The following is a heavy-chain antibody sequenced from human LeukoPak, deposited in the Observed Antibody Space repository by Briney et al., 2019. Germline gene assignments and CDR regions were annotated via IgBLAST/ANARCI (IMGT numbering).Heavy chain of an antibody. D-gene: IGHD2-2*01. V-gene: IGHV1-69*13. J-gene: IGHJ4*02. CDR3: ASRLYCSNTRCRNFPFAY. CDR2: IIPIFGTA. Sequence: GASVKVSCKASGGTFSSYAINWVRQAPGQGLEWMGGIIPIFGTANYAQTFQDRVTITADESTSTAYMELSSLRSEATAIYYCASRLYCSNTRCRNFPFAYWGQGTLVTVSS. CDR1: GGTFSSYA.